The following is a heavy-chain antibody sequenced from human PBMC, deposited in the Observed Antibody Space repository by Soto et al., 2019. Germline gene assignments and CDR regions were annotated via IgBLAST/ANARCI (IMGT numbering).Heavy chain of an antibody. CDR1: VLTFSSYG. CDR3: TKLIGYCTSTTCPPYDWSMDV. CDR2: RSYDGSNK. D-gene: IGHD2-2*01. J-gene: IGHJ6*02. V-gene: IGHV3-30*18. Sequence: QVQLVESGGGVVQPGRSLRLSCAASVLTFSSYGMHWVRQAQGKGLEWLAVRSYDGSNKYYADSVKGRFNISRENSKNTLYLQMNRLRAEDTAVYYCTKLIGYCTSTTCPPYDWSMDVWGHGTKVTVSS.